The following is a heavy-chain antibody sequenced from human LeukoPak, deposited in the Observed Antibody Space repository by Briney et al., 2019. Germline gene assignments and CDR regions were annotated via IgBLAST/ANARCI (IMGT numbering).Heavy chain of an antibody. V-gene: IGHV4-59*08. Sequence: SETLSLTCTVSGGSISSYYWSWIRQPPGKGLEWIGYIYYSGSTNYNPSLKSRVTISVDTSKNQFSLKLSSVTAADTAVYYCARHRAYCSGGSCYSGAFDIWGQGTMVTVSS. CDR2: IYYSGST. CDR1: GGSISSYY. D-gene: IGHD2-15*01. J-gene: IGHJ3*02. CDR3: ARHRAYCSGGSCYSGAFDI.